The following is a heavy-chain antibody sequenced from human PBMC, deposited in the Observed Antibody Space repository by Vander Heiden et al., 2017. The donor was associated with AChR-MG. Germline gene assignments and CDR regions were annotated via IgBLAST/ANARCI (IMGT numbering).Heavy chain of an antibody. CDR2: IWYDGSNK. CDR3: ARDESLFEYSSSFNAFDI. Sequence: QVQLVESGGGVVQPGRSLRLPCAASGFTFSSYGMHWVRQAPGKGLEWVAVIWYDGSNKYYADSVKGRFTISRDNSKNTLYLQMNSLRAEDTAVYYCARDESLFEYSSSFNAFDIWGQGTMVTVSS. J-gene: IGHJ3*02. D-gene: IGHD6-6*01. V-gene: IGHV3-33*01. CDR1: GFTFSSYG.